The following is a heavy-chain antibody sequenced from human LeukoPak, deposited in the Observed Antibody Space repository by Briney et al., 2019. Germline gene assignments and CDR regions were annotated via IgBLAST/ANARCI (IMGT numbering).Heavy chain of an antibody. CDR3: TRDRLPPEFFLDYYGMDV. CDR1: GFTFGDYA. J-gene: IGHJ6*02. D-gene: IGHD3-16*01. CDR2: IRSKAYGGTT. V-gene: IGHV3-49*03. Sequence: GGSLRLSCTASGFTFGDYAMSWFRQAPGKGLEWVGFIRSKAYGGTTEYAASVKGRFTISRDDSKSIAYLQMNSLKTEDTAVYYCTRDRLPPEFFLDYYGMDVWGQGTTVTVSS.